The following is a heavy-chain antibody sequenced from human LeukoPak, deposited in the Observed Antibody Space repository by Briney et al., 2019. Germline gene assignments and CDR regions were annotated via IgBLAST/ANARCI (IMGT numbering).Heavy chain of an antibody. Sequence: PGGSLRVSCAASGLTFASLWMNWVRQAPGKGLEWVANINPAGRETYYVDSVKGRFTVSRDNARNSLYLQMNWLRGEDTAVYYCLAGGGYWGQGTLVSVSS. CDR3: LAGGGY. D-gene: IGHD3-16*01. J-gene: IGHJ4*02. V-gene: IGHV3-7*01. CDR1: GLTFASLW. CDR2: INPAGRET.